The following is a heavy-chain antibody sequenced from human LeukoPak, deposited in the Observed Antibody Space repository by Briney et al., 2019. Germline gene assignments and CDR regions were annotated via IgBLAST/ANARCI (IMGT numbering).Heavy chain of an antibody. Sequence: SVKVSCKASGGTFSSYAISWVRQAPGQGLECMGRIIPIFGTANYAQKFQGRVTITTDESTSTAYMELSSLRSEDTAVYYCASSISYDSSGYYYPDYWGQGTLVTVSS. CDR3: ASSISYDSSGYYYPDY. CDR1: GGTFSSYA. V-gene: IGHV1-69*05. CDR2: IIPIFGTA. J-gene: IGHJ4*02. D-gene: IGHD3-22*01.